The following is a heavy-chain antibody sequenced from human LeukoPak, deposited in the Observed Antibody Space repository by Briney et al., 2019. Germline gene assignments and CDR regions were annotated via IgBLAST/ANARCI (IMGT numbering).Heavy chain of an antibody. CDR1: GFTFSSYW. Sequence: GGSLRLSCAASGFTFSSYWMSWVRQAPGKGLEWVANIKQDGSEKYYVDSVKGRFTISRDNAKNSLYLQMNSLRAEDTALYYCAKDRVTGRWENDAFDIWGRGTMVTVS. CDR3: AKDRVTGRWENDAFDI. J-gene: IGHJ3*02. CDR2: IKQDGSEK. D-gene: IGHD4-23*01. V-gene: IGHV3-7*03.